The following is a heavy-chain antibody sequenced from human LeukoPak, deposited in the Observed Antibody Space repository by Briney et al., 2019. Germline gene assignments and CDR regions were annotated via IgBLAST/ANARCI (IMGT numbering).Heavy chain of an antibody. D-gene: IGHD2-2*02. CDR3: ARAYPATFDY. CDR1: GFTFSSYE. CDR2: ISSSGSTI. V-gene: IGHV3-48*03. Sequence: GGSLRLSCAASGFTFSSYEMNWVRQAPGKGLEWVSYISSSGSTIYYADSVKGRFTISRDNAKNSLYLQMNSLRAEDTAVCYCARAYPATFDYWGQGTLVTVPS. J-gene: IGHJ4*02.